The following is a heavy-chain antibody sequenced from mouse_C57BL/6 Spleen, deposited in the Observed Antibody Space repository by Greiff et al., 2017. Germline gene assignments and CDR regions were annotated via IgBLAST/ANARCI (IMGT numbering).Heavy chain of an antibody. V-gene: IGHV1-56*01. Sequence: QVHVKQSGPELVRPGASVKISCTAPGFTFTSHWMQWVRQRPGQGLEWIGEIFPGSGSTYYNEKFKGKATLTVDTSSSTAYLQLSSLTSEDSAVYFCAREEKTTYYGYYWGQGTTLTVSS. J-gene: IGHJ2*01. CDR3: AREEKTTYYGYY. CDR2: IFPGSGST. CDR1: GFTFTSHW. D-gene: IGHD1-2*01.